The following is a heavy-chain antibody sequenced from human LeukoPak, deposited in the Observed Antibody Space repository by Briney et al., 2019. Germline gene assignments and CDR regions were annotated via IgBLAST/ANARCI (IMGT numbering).Heavy chain of an antibody. Sequence: GGSLRLSCAASGFTFSSYWMHWVRQAPGKGLVWVSRINSDGSSTSYADSEKGRFTISRDNAKNTLYLQMNSLRAEDTAVYYCSTGSGHASDIWGRGTMVTVSS. CDR3: STGSGHASDI. CDR2: INSDGSST. D-gene: IGHD3-10*01. V-gene: IGHV3-74*01. CDR1: GFTFSSYW. J-gene: IGHJ3*02.